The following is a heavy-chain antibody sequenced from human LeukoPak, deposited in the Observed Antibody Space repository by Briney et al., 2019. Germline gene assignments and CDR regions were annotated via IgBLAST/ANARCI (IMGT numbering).Heavy chain of an antibody. CDR3: ATDRRSSGYYGAFDI. CDR1: GYTFTYYY. V-gene: IGHV1-69-2*01. Sequence: ASVKVSCKVSGYTFTYYYMHWVQQAPGKGLEWMGLVDPEDGETIYAEKFQGRVTTTADASTDTAYMELSSLRSEDTAVYYCATDRRSSGYYGAFDIWGQGTMVTVSS. J-gene: IGHJ3*02. D-gene: IGHD3-22*01. CDR2: VDPEDGET.